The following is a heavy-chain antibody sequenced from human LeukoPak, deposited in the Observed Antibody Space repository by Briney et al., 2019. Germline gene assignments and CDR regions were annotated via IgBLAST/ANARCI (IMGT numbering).Heavy chain of an antibody. V-gene: IGHV3-74*01. CDR1: GFTLSSYW. J-gene: IGHJ4*02. Sequence: GGSLRLSCAAPGFTLSSYWMHWVRQAPGKGLVWVSRINSDGSSTSYADSVKGRFTISRDNSKNTLYLQMNSLRAEDTAVYYCARSAAGFYYFDYWVQGTLVTVSS. CDR3: ARSAAGFYYFDY. D-gene: IGHD6-19*01. CDR2: INSDGSST.